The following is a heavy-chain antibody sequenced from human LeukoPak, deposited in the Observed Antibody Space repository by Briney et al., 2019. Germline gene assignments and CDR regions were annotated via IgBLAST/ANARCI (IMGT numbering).Heavy chain of an antibody. CDR2: INIISSEI. Sequence: GGSLRLSCAASGFTFSSYSMNWVRQAPGKGLEWVSYINIISSEIYYGDSVEGRFTISTDNAKNSVYLQMNSLRAEDTAVYYCAKDVYGDYGGLVYWGQGTLVTVSS. D-gene: IGHD4-17*01. J-gene: IGHJ4*02. CDR1: GFTFSSYS. CDR3: AKDVYGDYGGLVY. V-gene: IGHV3-48*01.